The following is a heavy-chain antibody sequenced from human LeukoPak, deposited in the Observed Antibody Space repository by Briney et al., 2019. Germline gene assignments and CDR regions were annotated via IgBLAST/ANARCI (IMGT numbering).Heavy chain of an antibody. V-gene: IGHV4-4*02. CDR3: ARRFGELFESNWFDP. CDR2: IYHSGST. D-gene: IGHD3-10*01. J-gene: IGHJ5*02. Sequence: SGTLSLTCAVSGGSISSSNWWSWVRQPPGKGLEWIGEIYHSGSTNYNPSLKSRVTISVDKSKNQFSLKLSSMTAADTAVYYCARRFGELFESNWFDPWGQGTLVTVSS. CDR1: GGSISSSNW.